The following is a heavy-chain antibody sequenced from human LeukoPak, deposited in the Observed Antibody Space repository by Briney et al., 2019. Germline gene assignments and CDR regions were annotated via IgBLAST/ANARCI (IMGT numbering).Heavy chain of an antibody. Sequence: GGSLRLSCTASGFAVSSNYINWVRQAPGKGLEWVSVIHTGGNTYYADSVKGRFTISRDNSKNTLYLQMNSLRAEDTAVYYCAKSGDYGDYEDAFDIWGQGTMVTVSS. D-gene: IGHD4-17*01. CDR3: AKSGDYGDYEDAFDI. CDR1: GFAVSSNY. V-gene: IGHV3-53*01. J-gene: IGHJ3*02. CDR2: IHTGGNT.